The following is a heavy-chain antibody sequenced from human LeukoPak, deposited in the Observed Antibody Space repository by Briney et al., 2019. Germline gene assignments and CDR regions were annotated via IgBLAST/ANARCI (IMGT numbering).Heavy chain of an antibody. CDR3: ARRLYDSSGYYSDY. Sequence: GGSLRLSCAASGFTVSSNYMSWVRQAPGKGLEWVSVIYSGGSTYYADSVKGRFTISRDNSKNTLYLQMNSLRAEDTAVYYCARRLYDSSGYYSDYWGQGTLVTVSS. V-gene: IGHV3-66*02. J-gene: IGHJ4*02. D-gene: IGHD3-22*01. CDR2: IYSGGST. CDR1: GFTVSSNY.